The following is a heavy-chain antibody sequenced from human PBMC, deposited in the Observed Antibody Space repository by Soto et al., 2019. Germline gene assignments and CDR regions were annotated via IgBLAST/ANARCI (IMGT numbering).Heavy chain of an antibody. V-gene: IGHV4-59*08. CDR2: IYYSGST. J-gene: IGHJ6*02. CDR3: ARHLYYYESSGYYYVHYYYGMAV. D-gene: IGHD3-22*01. CDR1: GGSISSYY. Sequence: SETLSLTCTVSGGSISSYYWSWIRQPPGKGLEWFGYIYYSGSTNYNPSLKSRVTISVDTSKNQLSLKLSSVTAADTAVYYCARHLYYYESSGYYYVHYYYGMAVWAQGTTVTVSS.